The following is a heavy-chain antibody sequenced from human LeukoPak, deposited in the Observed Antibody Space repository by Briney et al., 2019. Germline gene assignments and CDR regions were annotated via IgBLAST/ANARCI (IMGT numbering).Heavy chain of an antibody. CDR2: IYYSVST. V-gene: IGHV4-39*01. CDR3: ARRGDYSNYQALDY. J-gene: IGHJ4*02. Sequence: PSETLSLTCTVSGGSISSSSYYWGWIRQPPGKGLEWIGSIYYSVSTYYNPSLKSRVTISVDTSKNQFSLKLSSVTAADTAVYYCARRGDYSNYQALDYWGQGTLVTVSS. CDR1: GGSISSSSYY. D-gene: IGHD4-11*01.